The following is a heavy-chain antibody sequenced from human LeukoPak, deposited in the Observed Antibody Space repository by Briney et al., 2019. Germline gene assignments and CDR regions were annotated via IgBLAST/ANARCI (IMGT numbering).Heavy chain of an antibody. V-gene: IGHV4-59*01. Sequence: SETLSLTCTVSGGSISSCYWSWIRQPPGKGLEWIGYIYYSGSTNYNPSLKSRVTISVDTSKNQFSLKLSSVTAADTAVYYCAREAYYYDSSGYADAHLDYWGQGTLVTVSS. CDR3: AREAYYYDSSGYADAHLDY. CDR2: IYYSGST. D-gene: IGHD3-22*01. CDR1: GGSISSCY. J-gene: IGHJ4*02.